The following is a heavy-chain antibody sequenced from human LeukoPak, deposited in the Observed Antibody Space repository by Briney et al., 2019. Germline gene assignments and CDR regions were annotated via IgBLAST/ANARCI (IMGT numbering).Heavy chain of an antibody. V-gene: IGHV3-53*01. Sequence: GGSLRLSCAASGFTVSSNYMSWVRQAPGKGLEWVSVIYSGGSTHYAESVKGRFTISRDISKNTVYLQMNSLRAEDTAVYYCAREIAVAGCEMDFWGQGTLVTVSS. CDR1: GFTVSSNY. J-gene: IGHJ4*02. CDR2: IYSGGST. D-gene: IGHD6-19*01. CDR3: AREIAVAGCEMDF.